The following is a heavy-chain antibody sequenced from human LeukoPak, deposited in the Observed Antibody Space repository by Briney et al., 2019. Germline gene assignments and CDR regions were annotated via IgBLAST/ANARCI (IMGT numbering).Heavy chain of an antibody. D-gene: IGHD1-26*01. Sequence: GSLGLSCAASGITFSSYAMSWVRQPPGKGLEWIGEINHSGSTNYNPSLKSRVTISVDTSKNQFSLKLSSVTAADTAVYYWANHSPRGSGSYPSDYWGQGTLVTVSS. V-gene: IGHV4-34*08. J-gene: IGHJ4*02. CDR2: INHSGST. CDR1: GITFSSYA. CDR3: ANHSPRGSGSYPSDY.